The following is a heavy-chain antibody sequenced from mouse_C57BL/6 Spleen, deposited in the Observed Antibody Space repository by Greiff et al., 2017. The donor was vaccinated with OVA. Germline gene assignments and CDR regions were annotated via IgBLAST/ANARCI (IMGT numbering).Heavy chain of an antibody. Sequence: EVKLVESGPELVKPGASVKISCKASGYSFTGYYMNWVKQSPEKSLEWIGEINPSTGGTTYNQKFKAKATLTVDKSSSTAYMQLKSLTSEDSAVYYCARRDDGYSYWYFDVWGTGTTVTVSS. J-gene: IGHJ1*03. CDR2: INPSTGGT. CDR3: ARRDDGYSYWYFDV. CDR1: GYSFTGYY. V-gene: IGHV1-42*01. D-gene: IGHD2-3*01.